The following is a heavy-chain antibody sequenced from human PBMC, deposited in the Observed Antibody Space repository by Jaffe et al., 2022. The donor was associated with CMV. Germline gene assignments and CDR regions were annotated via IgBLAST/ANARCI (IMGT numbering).Heavy chain of an antibody. V-gene: IGHV1-2*02. Sequence: QVQLVQSGAEVKKPGASVKVSCKASGYSFTAYYMHWVRQAPGQGLEWMGWINPYSGGTKFAQKFQGRVTLTRDTSISTAYMEVSSLTSEDTAVYYCARVVDYDSSGYYYVYLHYWGQGTLVTVSS. CDR1: GYSFTAYY. CDR3: ARVVDYDSSGYYYVYLHY. J-gene: IGHJ4*02. CDR2: INPYSGGT. D-gene: IGHD3-22*01.